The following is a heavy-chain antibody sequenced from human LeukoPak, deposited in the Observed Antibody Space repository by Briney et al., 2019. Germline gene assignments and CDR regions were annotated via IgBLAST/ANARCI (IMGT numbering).Heavy chain of an antibody. Sequence: GGSLRLSCAASGFTFSGYGMHWVREAPGKGLEYVSGIRCNGGSTCYVNSVTGSFIICQVNSKSTPSLEKADLRIDDMAVYYCTRGGEAAVDYWGQGALVTVSS. CDR1: GFTFSGYG. CDR2: IRCNGGST. CDR3: TRGGEAAVDY. D-gene: IGHD6-13*01. V-gene: IGHV3-64*01. J-gene: IGHJ4*02.